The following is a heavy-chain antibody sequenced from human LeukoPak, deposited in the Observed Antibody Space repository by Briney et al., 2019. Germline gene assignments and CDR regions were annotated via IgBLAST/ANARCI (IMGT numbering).Heavy chain of an antibody. J-gene: IGHJ4*02. CDR2: FDPEDGET. CDR3: ATVIGGGYSYGQAFDY. CDR1: GYTFTGYY. D-gene: IGHD5-18*01. V-gene: IGHV1-24*01. Sequence: GASVKVSCKASGYTFTGYYMHWVRQAPGKGLEWMGGFDPEDGETIYAQKFQGRVTMTEDTSTDTAYMELSSLRSEDTAVYYCATVIGGGYSYGQAFDYWGQGTLVTVSS.